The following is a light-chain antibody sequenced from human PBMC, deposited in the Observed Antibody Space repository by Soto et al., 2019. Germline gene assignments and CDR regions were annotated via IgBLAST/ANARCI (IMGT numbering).Light chain of an antibody. J-gene: IGKJ3*01. Sequence: FLLTQSPGTLSLSPGERATLSCRASQSINNNYLAWYQQKPGQAPRLLIYGASSRATGIPDRFSGSGSGTDFTLTISRLEPEDFAVYYCQQYGRTFGPGTKVDIK. CDR1: QSINNNY. V-gene: IGKV3-20*01. CDR2: GAS. CDR3: QQYGRT.